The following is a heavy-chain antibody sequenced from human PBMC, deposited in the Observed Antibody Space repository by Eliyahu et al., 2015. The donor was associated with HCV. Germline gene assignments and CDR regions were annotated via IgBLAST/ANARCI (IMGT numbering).Heavy chain of an antibody. J-gene: IGHJ3*02. Sequence: EVQLVQSGAEVKKPGESLKXSCKGSGYSFTSYWIGWVPPIPREGLEWMGIIYPGDSDTRYSPSFQGQVTISADKSISTAYLQWSSLKASDTAMYYCARPKDEGGAFDIWGQGTMVTVSS. CDR3: ARPKDEGGAFDI. CDR1: GYSFTSYW. CDR2: IYPGDSDT. D-gene: IGHD5-24*01. V-gene: IGHV5-51*01.